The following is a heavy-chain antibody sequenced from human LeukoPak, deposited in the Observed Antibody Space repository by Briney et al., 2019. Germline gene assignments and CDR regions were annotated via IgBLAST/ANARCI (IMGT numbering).Heavy chain of an antibody. CDR1: GGSFSGYY. CDR3: ARENGGVLGPGDHYYYMDV. J-gene: IGHJ6*03. V-gene: IGHV4-34*01. D-gene: IGHD2-8*02. CDR2: INHRGST. Sequence: SETLSLTCAVYGGSFSGYYWNWIRRPPGKGLEWIGEINHRGSTDYSPSLQSRVTMSVDTSKNQFSLKLSSVTAADTAVYYCARENGGVLGPGDHYYYMDVWGMGTAVTVSS.